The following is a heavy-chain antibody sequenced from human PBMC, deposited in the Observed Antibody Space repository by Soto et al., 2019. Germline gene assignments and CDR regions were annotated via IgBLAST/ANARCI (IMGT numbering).Heavy chain of an antibody. V-gene: IGHV4-39*07. CDR3: ARSARGSSGYYYGYYYYGMDV. Sequence: TSETLSLTCSVSGGSISSGGNYWNWIRQHPGKGLEWIGEINHSGSTNYNPSLKSRVTISVDTSKNQFSLKLSSVTAADTAVYYCARSARGSSGYYYGYYYYGMDVWGQGTTVTVSS. CDR2: INHSGST. CDR1: GGSISSGGNY. D-gene: IGHD3-22*01. J-gene: IGHJ6*02.